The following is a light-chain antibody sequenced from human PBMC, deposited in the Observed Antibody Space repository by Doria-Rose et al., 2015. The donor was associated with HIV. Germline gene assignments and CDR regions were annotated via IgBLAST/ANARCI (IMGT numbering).Light chain of an antibody. CDR2: AAS. CDR3: QQSYSTPLT. Sequence: QVTQSPSSLSASVGDRVTITCRASQSTGSFLNWYQQKPGKASKLLIYAASSMQSGVTSRVSGSGSGTDFTLTISSLQPEDFATYFCQQSYSTPLTFGGGTKVEIK. J-gene: IGKJ4*01. V-gene: IGKV1-39*01. CDR1: QSTGSF.